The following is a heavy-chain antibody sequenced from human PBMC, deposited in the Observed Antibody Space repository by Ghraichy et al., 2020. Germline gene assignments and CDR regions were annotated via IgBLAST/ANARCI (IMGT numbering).Heavy chain of an antibody. Sequence: SETLSLTCAVYGGSFSGYYWSWIRQPPGKGLEWIGEINHSGSTNYNPSLKSRVTISVDTSKNQFSLKLSSVTAADTAVYYCARGGGRSLDYWGQGTLVTVSS. CDR2: INHSGST. J-gene: IGHJ4*02. D-gene: IGHD2-15*01. CDR3: ARGGGRSLDY. V-gene: IGHV4-34*01. CDR1: GGSFSGYY.